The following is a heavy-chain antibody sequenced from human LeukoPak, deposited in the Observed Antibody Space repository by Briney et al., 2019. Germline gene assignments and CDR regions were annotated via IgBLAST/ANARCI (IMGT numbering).Heavy chain of an antibody. CDR1: GFTFSNYG. CDR2: IRYDGNNK. D-gene: IGHD1-14*01. Sequence: PGGSLRLSCGASGFTFSNYGMLWVRQAPGKGLDWVAFIRYDGNNKLYADSVKGRFTISRDSSKNTLYLHINSLRAEDTAVYYCVKDNPLDYWGQGTLVIVSS. CDR3: VKDNPLDY. J-gene: IGHJ4*02. V-gene: IGHV3-30*02.